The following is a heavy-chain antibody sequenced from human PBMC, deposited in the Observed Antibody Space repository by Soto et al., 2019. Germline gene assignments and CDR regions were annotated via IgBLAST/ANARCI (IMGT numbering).Heavy chain of an antibody. D-gene: IGHD3-10*01. CDR1: GGSISSSSYY. V-gene: IGHV4-39*01. CDR3: ARLSYYGSGSYQYYYYYYGMDV. CDR2: IYYSGST. Sequence: PSETLSLTCTVYGGSISSSSYYWGWIRQPPGKGLEWIGSIYYSGSTYYNPSLKSRVTISVDTSKNQFSLKLSSVTAADTAVYYCARLSYYGSGSYQYYYYYYGMDVWGQGTTVT. J-gene: IGHJ6*02.